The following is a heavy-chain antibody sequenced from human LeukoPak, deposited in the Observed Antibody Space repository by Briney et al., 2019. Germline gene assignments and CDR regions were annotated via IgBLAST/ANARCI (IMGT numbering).Heavy chain of an antibody. CDR2: IYYSGST. Sequence: PSETLSFTCTVSGGSISSYYWSWIRQPPGKGLEWIVYIYYSGSTNYNPSLKSRVTISVDTSKNQFSLKLSSVTAADTAVYYCARGRVGATTIFDYWGQGTLVTVSS. CDR1: GGSISSYY. V-gene: IGHV4-59*01. J-gene: IGHJ4*02. CDR3: ARGRVGATTIFDY. D-gene: IGHD1-26*01.